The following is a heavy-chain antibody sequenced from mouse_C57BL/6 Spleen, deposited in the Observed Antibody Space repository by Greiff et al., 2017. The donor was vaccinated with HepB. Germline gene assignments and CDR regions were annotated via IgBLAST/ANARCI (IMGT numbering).Heavy chain of an antibody. CDR1: GFTFSSYA. CDR2: ISDGGSYT. J-gene: IGHJ4*01. Sequence: EVHLVESGGGLVKPGGSLKLSCAASGFTFSSYAMSWVRQTPEKRLEWVATISDGGSYTYYPDNVKGRFTISRDNAKNNLYLQMSHLKSEDTAMYYCARDGLITTVVATNARDYWGQGTSVTVSS. D-gene: IGHD1-1*01. V-gene: IGHV5-4*01. CDR3: ARDGLITTVVATNARDY.